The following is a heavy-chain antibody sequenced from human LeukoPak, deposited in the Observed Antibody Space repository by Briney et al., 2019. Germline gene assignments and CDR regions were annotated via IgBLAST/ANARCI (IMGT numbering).Heavy chain of an antibody. CDR2: INGDGSST. CDR1: GFTFSSSW. Sequence: GGSLRLSCAASGFTFSSSWMHWVRQSPEKGLVWVARINGDGSSTSFADSVKGRFSISRDNAKSMLYLEMNSLSAEDSAVYYCTRWDWVVADAFHIWGQGTMVTVSS. CDR3: TRWDWVVADAFHI. D-gene: IGHD3/OR15-3a*01. J-gene: IGHJ3*02. V-gene: IGHV3-74*01.